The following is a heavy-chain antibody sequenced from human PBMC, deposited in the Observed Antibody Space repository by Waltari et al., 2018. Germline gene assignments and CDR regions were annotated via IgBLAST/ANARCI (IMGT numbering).Heavy chain of an antibody. CDR1: GGSISSSNW. V-gene: IGHV4-4*02. Sequence: QVQLQESGPGLVKPSGTLSLTCAVSGGSISSSNWWSWVRQPPGKGLEWIGEISHSGSTNYNPSLKSRVTISGDKSKNQFSLKLSSVTAADTAAYYCARASNREVAYDFDPWGQGTLVTVSS. J-gene: IGHJ5*02. CDR3: ARASNREVAYDFDP. D-gene: IGHD5-12*01. CDR2: ISHSGST.